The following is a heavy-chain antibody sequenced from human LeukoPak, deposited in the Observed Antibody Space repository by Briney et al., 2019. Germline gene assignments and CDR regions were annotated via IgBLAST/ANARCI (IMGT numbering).Heavy chain of an antibody. CDR3: AGNNRGGYDLTY. Sequence: ASVKVPCKASGYTFTAYYIHWVRLAPGQGLEWMGWINPDSGGTNYAQKFQGRVTMTRDTSISTAYMELTWLTSDDTAVYYCAGNNRGGYDLTYWGQGTLVIVSS. V-gene: IGHV1-2*02. J-gene: IGHJ4*02. CDR2: INPDSGGT. D-gene: IGHD5-12*01. CDR1: GYTFTAYY.